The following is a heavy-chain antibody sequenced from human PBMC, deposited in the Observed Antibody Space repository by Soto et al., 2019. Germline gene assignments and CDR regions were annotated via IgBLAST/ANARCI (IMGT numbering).Heavy chain of an antibody. J-gene: IGHJ4*02. V-gene: IGHV1-46*01. CDR2: INPSGGST. Sequence: VKVSCKASGYTFTSYYMHWVRQAPGQGLEWMGIINPSGGSTSYAQKFQGRVTMTRDTSTSTVYMELSSLRSEDTAVYYCARDRGVDTAMVTMYYWGQGTLVTVSS. CDR3: ARDRGVDTAMVTMYY. CDR1: GYTFTSYY. D-gene: IGHD5-18*01.